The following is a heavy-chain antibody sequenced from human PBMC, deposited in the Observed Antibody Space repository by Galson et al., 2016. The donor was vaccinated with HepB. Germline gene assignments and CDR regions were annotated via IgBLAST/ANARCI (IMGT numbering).Heavy chain of an antibody. CDR1: GFTFSSYA. CDR3: ARVPKDSGYLDPGVFDS. CDR2: IIGGGGST. J-gene: IGHJ4*02. D-gene: IGHD1-26*01. Sequence: SLRLSCASSGFTFSSYAMSWVRQAPGKGLEWVSTIIGGGGSTYYTDSVKGRFTISRDNSKNTLYLQVSSLRAEDTAVYYCARVPKDSGYLDPGVFDSWGQGTLVTISS. V-gene: IGHV3-23*01.